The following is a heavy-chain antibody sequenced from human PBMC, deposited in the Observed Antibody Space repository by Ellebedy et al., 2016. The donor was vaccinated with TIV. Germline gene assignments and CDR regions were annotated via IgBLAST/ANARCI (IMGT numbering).Heavy chain of an antibody. CDR3: ARKTVTTIQGQKDY. Sequence: ASVKVSXKASGYTFTSYDINWVRQATGQGLEWMGWMNPNSGNTGYAQKFQGRVTMTRNTSISTAYMELRSLRSDDTAVYYCARKTVTTIQGQKDYWGQGTLVTVSS. J-gene: IGHJ4*02. CDR1: GYTFTSYD. D-gene: IGHD4-11*01. CDR2: MNPNSGNT. V-gene: IGHV1-8*01.